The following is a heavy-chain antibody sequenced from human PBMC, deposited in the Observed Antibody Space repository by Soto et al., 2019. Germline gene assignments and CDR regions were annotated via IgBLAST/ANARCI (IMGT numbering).Heavy chain of an antibody. CDR2: IDYSVTT. D-gene: IGHD3-10*01. CDR3: ARLDSGFGATMDV. V-gene: IGHV4-39*01. J-gene: IGHJ6*02. Sequence: QLQLQESGPGLVKPSETLSLTCTVSGGSVSSGTYYWGWIRQPPGKGLEWIGSIDYSVTTYYNPSLKSRATISVDTSKNQFSLKLTSVTAADTAVYYCARLDSGFGATMDVWGQGTTVTVSS. CDR1: GGSVSSGTYY.